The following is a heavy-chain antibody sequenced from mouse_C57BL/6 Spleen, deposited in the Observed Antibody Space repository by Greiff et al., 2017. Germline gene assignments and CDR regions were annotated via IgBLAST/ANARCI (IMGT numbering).Heavy chain of an antibody. CDR2: IDPEGGET. Sequence: EVQLQQSGAELVKPGASVKLSCTASGFNIKDYYIRWVKQRTEQGLEWIGRIDPEGGETKYAPKFQGKATITADTSSNTAYLQLSSLTSEDTAVYYCASPHYRGGAMDYWGQGTSVTVSS. D-gene: IGHD2-12*01. CDR1: GFNIKDYY. J-gene: IGHJ4*01. V-gene: IGHV14-2*01. CDR3: ASPHYRGGAMDY.